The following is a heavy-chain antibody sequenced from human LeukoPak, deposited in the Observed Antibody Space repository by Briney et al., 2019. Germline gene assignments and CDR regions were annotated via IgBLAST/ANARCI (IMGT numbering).Heavy chain of an antibody. CDR1: GGSISSSSYY. Sequence: SETLSLTCTVSGGSISSSSYYWGWIRQPPGKGLEWIGCIYYSGSTYYNPSLKSRVTISVDKSKNQFSLKLSSVTAADTAVYYCAREKDGYYDSSGNAFDIWGQGTMVTVSS. V-gene: IGHV4-39*07. J-gene: IGHJ3*02. CDR3: AREKDGYYDSSGNAFDI. CDR2: IYYSGST. D-gene: IGHD3-22*01.